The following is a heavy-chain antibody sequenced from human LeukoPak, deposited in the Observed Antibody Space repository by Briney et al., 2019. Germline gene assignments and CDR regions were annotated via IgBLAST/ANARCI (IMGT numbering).Heavy chain of an antibody. CDR3: ARDSWIQLFSRKNYYYYMDV. D-gene: IGHD5-18*01. CDR1: RFTFSHYW. J-gene: IGHJ6*03. V-gene: IGHV3-7*01. Sequence: GGSLRLSCAASRFTFSHYWMSWVRQAPGKGLEWVANIRQDGNEKYYVDSLKGRFTISRDNAKNSLYLQMNNLRAEDTAVYSCARDSWIQLFSRKNYYYYMDVWGKGTTVTVSS. CDR2: IRQDGNEK.